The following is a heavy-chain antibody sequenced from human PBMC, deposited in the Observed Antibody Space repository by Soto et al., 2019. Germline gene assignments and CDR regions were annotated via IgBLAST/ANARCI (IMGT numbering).Heavy chain of an antibody. D-gene: IGHD2-15*01. CDR3: ARGADIVVVVAAIHYSPYDY. CDR2: ISAYNGNT. J-gene: IGHJ4*02. V-gene: IGHV1-18*01. CDR1: GYTFTSYG. Sequence: GASVKVSCKASGYTFTSYGISWVRQAPGQGLEWMGWISAYNGNTNYAQKLQGRVTMTTDTSTSTAYMELRSLRSDDTAVYYCARGADIVVVVAAIHYSPYDYWGQGTLVTVSS.